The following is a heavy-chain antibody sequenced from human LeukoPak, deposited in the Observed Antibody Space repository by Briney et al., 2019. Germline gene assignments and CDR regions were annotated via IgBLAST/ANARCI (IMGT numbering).Heavy chain of an antibody. J-gene: IGHJ4*02. V-gene: IGHV4-59*01. CDR3: AGNEFWSGYYRLFY. D-gene: IGHD3-3*01. CDR2: MYYSVTS. CDR1: GGSISEYY. Sequence: SETLSLTCTVSGGSISEYYWTWLRQVPGKGLEWLGYMYYSVTSSYSPSLKSRVTISVDTSKNQVFLKLSSVTAADTAVYYCAGNEFWSGYYRLFYWGQGKLVNVAS.